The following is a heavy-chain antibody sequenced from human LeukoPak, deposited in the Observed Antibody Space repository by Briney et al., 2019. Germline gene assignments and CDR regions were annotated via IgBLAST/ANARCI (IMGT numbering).Heavy chain of an antibody. J-gene: IGHJ4*02. CDR1: GFTFSSSA. Sequence: GGSLRLSCAASGFTFSSSAMGWVRQAPGRGLDWVSTISASGVSTYHADSVKGRFTISRDNSKNTLYLQMNSLRAEDTAVYYCAKDPRYTSGWYGYWGQGTLVTVSS. CDR2: ISASGVST. CDR3: AKDPRYTSGWYGY. V-gene: IGHV3-23*01. D-gene: IGHD6-19*01.